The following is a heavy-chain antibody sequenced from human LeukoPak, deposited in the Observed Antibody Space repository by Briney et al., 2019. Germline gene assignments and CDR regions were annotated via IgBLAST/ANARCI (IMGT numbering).Heavy chain of an antibody. Sequence: GGSLRLSCAASGFTFSSYWMHWVRQAPGKGLVWVSRINTDGSSTSYADSVKGRFTISRDNAKNTLYLQMNSLRAKDTAVYYCARDFTVTHAGYDYWGQGTLVTVSS. D-gene: IGHD4-17*01. J-gene: IGHJ4*02. CDR2: INTDGSST. CDR3: ARDFTVTHAGYDY. V-gene: IGHV3-74*01. CDR1: GFTFSSYW.